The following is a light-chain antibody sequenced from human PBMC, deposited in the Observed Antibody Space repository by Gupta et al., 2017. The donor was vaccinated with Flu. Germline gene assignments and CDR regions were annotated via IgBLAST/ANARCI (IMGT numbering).Light chain of an antibody. CDR1: HLPRQY. Sequence: SYEVTQSASVSVSAGQTARITCSGEHLPRQYVYWYQQKAGQAPILIIYKDTERPSGIPGRFSGSSSGTTATLTISGVQTEDEGDYYCQSSDTTGTYVAFGGGTKVTVL. V-gene: IGLV3-25*02. CDR3: QSSDTTGTYVA. J-gene: IGLJ2*01. CDR2: KDT.